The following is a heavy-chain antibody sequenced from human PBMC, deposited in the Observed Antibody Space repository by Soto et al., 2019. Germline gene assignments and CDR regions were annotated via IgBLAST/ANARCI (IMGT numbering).Heavy chain of an antibody. Sequence: GGFLRLSCAASGFTFSSYAMHWVRQAPGKGLEWVAVISYDGSNKYYADSVKGRFTISRDNSKNTLYLQMNSLRDEDTAVYYCARDRGSAMVTYYYYYYGMDVWGQGTTVTVSS. D-gene: IGHD5-18*01. CDR2: ISYDGSNK. J-gene: IGHJ6*02. CDR1: GFTFSSYA. V-gene: IGHV3-30-3*01. CDR3: ARDRGSAMVTYYYYYYGMDV.